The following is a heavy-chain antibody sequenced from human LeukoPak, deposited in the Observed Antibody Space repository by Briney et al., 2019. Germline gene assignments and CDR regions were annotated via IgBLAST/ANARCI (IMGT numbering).Heavy chain of an antibody. Sequence: GGSLRLSCAASGFTFSSYWMSWVRQAPGKGLEWVANIKQDGSEKYYVDSVKGRFTISRDNAKNSLYLQMNSLRAEDTAVYYCARDRGNYYDSSGYHRTFDYWGQGTLVTVSS. CDR3: ARDRGNYYDSSGYHRTFDY. CDR2: IKQDGSEK. J-gene: IGHJ4*02. CDR1: GFTFSSYW. D-gene: IGHD3-22*01. V-gene: IGHV3-7*01.